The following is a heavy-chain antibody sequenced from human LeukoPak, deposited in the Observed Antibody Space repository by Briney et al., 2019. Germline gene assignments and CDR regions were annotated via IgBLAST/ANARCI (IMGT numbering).Heavy chain of an antibody. CDR3: AKDWNYYDSSSALDY. CDR1: RFIFDDYV. Sequence: PGGSLRLSCAASRFIFDDYVMNWVRQAPGKGLEWVSGINWNGGNIGYADSVKGRFTISRDNAKNSLYLQMNSLRAEDTALYYCAKDWNYYDSSSALDYWGQGTLVTVSS. D-gene: IGHD3-22*01. V-gene: IGHV3-9*01. J-gene: IGHJ4*02. CDR2: INWNGGNI.